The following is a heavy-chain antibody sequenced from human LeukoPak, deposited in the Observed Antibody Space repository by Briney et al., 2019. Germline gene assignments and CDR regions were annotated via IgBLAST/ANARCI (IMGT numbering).Heavy chain of an antibody. CDR2: IYYSGST. V-gene: IGHV4-39*07. J-gene: IGHJ4*02. Sequence: SETLSLTCTVSGGSISSSSYYWGWIRQPPGKGLEWIGSIYYSGSTYYNPSLKSRVTISVDTSKNQFSLKLSSVTAADTAVYYCARWSKIAAADPFDYWGQGTLVTVSS. CDR1: GGSISSSSYY. CDR3: ARWSKIAAADPFDY. D-gene: IGHD6-13*01.